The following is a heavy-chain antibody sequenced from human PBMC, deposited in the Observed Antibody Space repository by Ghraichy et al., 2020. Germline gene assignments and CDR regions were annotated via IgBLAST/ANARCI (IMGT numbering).Heavy chain of an antibody. D-gene: IGHD2-21*01. CDR2: ITSSSSFI. CDR3: AKGSTVVRFYYYAGMDV. V-gene: IGHV3-48*02. Sequence: GGSLRLSCVGSGFTFSSYSMNWVRQSPGKGLEWVSYITSSSSFISHADSVKGRFTISRDNAQNSLFLQMNSLRDEDTGVYYCAKGSTVVRFYYYAGMDVWGQGTTVTV. J-gene: IGHJ6*02. CDR1: GFTFSSYS.